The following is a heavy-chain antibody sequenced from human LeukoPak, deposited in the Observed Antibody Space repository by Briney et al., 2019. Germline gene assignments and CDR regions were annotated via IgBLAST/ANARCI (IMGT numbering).Heavy chain of an antibody. J-gene: IGHJ6*02. Sequence: GGSLRLSCAGSGFTFSSYAMSWVRQAPGKGLEWVSTISGSGGAGTYYADSVKGRFTVSRDNSRNTLYLPMNSLRAEDTAVYYCVRDRGGSPFYGMDVWGQGTTVTVSS. V-gene: IGHV3-23*01. CDR3: VRDRGGSPFYGMDV. CDR1: GFTFSSYA. D-gene: IGHD1-26*01. CDR2: ISGSGGAGT.